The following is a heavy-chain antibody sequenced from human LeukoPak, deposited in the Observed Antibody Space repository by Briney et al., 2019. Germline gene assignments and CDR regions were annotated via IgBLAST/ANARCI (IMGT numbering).Heavy chain of an antibody. CDR2: IYHSGST. D-gene: IGHD6-13*01. CDR1: GGSISSGGYY. CDR3: ARTAASSRGGLAQIDY. Sequence: SQTLSLTCTVSGGSISSGGYYWSWIRQPPGKGLEWIGYIYHSGSTYYNPSLKSRVTISVDTSRNQFSLKLSSVTTADTAVYYCARTAASSRGGLAQIDYWGQGTLVTVSS. V-gene: IGHV4-30-2*02. J-gene: IGHJ4*02.